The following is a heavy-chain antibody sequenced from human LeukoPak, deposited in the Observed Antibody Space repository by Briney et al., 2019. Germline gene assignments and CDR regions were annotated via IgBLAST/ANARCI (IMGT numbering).Heavy chain of an antibody. CDR1: GGSFGNYY. Sequence: PSETLSLTCTVSGGSFGNYYWSWIRQPPGKGLEWIGYIYHSGSTYYNPSLKSRVTISVDRSKNQFSLKVSSVTAADTAVYYCYGSGYWGQGTLVTVSS. V-gene: IGHV4-59*04. D-gene: IGHD3-10*01. J-gene: IGHJ4*02. CDR3: YGSGY. CDR2: IYHSGST.